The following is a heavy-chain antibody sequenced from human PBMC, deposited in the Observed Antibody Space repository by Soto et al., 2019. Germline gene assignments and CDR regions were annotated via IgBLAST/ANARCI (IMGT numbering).Heavy chain of an antibody. CDR2: ISSSSSYT. J-gene: IGHJ5*02. Sequence: QVQLVASGGGLVQPGGSLRLSCAASGFTFSDYYMSWIRQAPGKGLEWVSYISSSSSYTNYADSVKGRFTISRDNAKNSRYLQMNSLRAEDTAVYYCAREVRGRGWMVDNWFDPWGQGTLVTVSS. D-gene: IGHD3-16*01. V-gene: IGHV3-11*05. CDR3: AREVRGRGWMVDNWFDP. CDR1: GFTFSDYY.